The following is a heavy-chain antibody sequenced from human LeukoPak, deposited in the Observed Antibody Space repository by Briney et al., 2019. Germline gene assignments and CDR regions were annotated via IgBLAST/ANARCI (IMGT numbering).Heavy chain of an antibody. CDR2: IYSGGST. Sequence: GGALRLSCAASGVTVSSNYMSWGRQAPGEGVEGVSVIYSGGSTYYADSVKGRFTISRDNSKNTLSLQMNSLRAEDTAVYYCAKSDCGSDGCKLLNYWGQGTLVTVSS. V-gene: IGHV3-53*01. J-gene: IGHJ4*02. CDR1: GVTVSSNY. CDR3: AKSDCGSDGCKLLNY. D-gene: IGHD2-21*01.